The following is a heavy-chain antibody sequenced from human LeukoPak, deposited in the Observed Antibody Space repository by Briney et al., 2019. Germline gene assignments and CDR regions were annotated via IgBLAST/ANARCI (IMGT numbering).Heavy chain of an antibody. CDR3: ARSWSSGYDWYYFDY. D-gene: IGHD5-12*01. J-gene: IGHJ4*02. CDR2: IYYSGST. V-gene: IGHV4-59*01. Sequence: SETLSLTCTVSGGSISSYCWSWIRQPPGKGLEWIGYIYYSGSTNYNPSLKSRVTISVDTSKNQFSLKLSSVTAADTAVYYCARSWSSGYDWYYFDYWGQGTLVTVSS. CDR1: GGSISSYC.